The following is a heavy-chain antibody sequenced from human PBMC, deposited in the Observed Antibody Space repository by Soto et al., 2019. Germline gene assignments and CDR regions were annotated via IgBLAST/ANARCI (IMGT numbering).Heavy chain of an antibody. J-gene: IGHJ4*02. Sequence: ETLSRTCTVSGGSISSYYWSWIRQPPGKGLEWIGYIYYSGSTNYNPSLKSRVTISVDTSKNLFSLKLSSVTAAAPAVYSCARVRIAVAGTVIDYWGQGTRGTVS. D-gene: IGHD6-19*01. V-gene: IGHV4-59*01. CDR2: IYYSGST. CDR3: ARVRIAVAGTVIDY. CDR1: GGSISSYY.